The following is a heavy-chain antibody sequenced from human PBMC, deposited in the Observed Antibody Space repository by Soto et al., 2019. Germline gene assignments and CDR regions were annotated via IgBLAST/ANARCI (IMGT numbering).Heavy chain of an antibody. CDR2: ISSSSSTI. CDR3: ARIGYCSSTSCLY. CDR1: GFTFSSYS. Sequence: GGSLRLSCAASGFTFSSYSMNWVRQAPGKGLEWVSYISSSSSTIYYADSVKGRFTISGDNAKNSLYLQMNSLRAEDTAVYYCARIGYCSSTSCLYWGQGTLVTVSS. V-gene: IGHV3-48*01. J-gene: IGHJ4*02. D-gene: IGHD2-2*01.